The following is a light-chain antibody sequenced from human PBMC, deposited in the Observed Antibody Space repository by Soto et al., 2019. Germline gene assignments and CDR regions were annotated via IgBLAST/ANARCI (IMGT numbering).Light chain of an antibody. CDR3: QHYGSTAIT. J-gene: IGKJ5*01. Sequence: ENVLTQSPDTLSLSPGERATLSCRAGQSVVNNYLAWYQQQPGQAPRLLMYRASTRATGIADRFSGSGSGTYFTLTISRLEPEDFAVYYCQHYGSTAITFGQGTRLEMK. CDR2: RAS. V-gene: IGKV3-20*01. CDR1: QSVVNNY.